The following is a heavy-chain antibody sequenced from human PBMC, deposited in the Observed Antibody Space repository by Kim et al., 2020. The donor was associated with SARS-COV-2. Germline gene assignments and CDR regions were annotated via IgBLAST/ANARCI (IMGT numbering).Heavy chain of an antibody. V-gene: IGHV1-18*01. Sequence: ASVKVSCKASGYTFSSYGISWVRQAPGQGLEWMGWISGYNGNTNYAQILQGRVTMTTDTSTSTAYMELRRLRSDDTAVYYCAKEVIPYYHNSGASAFDYWGQGTLITVSS. CDR2: ISGYNGNT. CDR3: AKEVIPYYHNSGASAFDY. J-gene: IGHJ4*02. D-gene: IGHD3-10*01. CDR1: GYTFSSYG.